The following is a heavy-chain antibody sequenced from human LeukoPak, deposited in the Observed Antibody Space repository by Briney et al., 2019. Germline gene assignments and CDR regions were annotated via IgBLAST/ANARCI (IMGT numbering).Heavy chain of an antibody. D-gene: IGHD6-19*01. CDR1: GFTFGIYP. Sequence: GGSLRLSCAASGFTFGIYPMHWVRQAPGKGLEWVAVISYDGSNKYYADSVKGRFTISRDNSKNTVSLQMNSLRTEDTAVYYCARDGYSSGPGDWYFDLWGRGTLVTVSS. CDR2: ISYDGSNK. CDR3: ARDGYSSGPGDWYFDL. V-gene: IGHV3-30-3*01. J-gene: IGHJ2*01.